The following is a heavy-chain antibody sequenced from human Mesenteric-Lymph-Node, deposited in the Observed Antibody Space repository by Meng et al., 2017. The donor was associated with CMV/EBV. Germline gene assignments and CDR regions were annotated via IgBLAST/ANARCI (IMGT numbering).Heavy chain of an antibody. D-gene: IGHD1-26*01. J-gene: IGHJ4*02. V-gene: IGHV3-33*01. CDR3: ARDGGIVGATSYYFDY. CDR2: IWYDGSNK. CDR1: GFAFSSYG. Sequence: SGFAFSSYGMHWVRQAPGKGLEWVAVIWYDGSNKYYADSVKGRFTISRDNSKNTLYLQMNSLRAEDTAAYYCARDGGIVGATSYYFDYWGQGTLVTVSS.